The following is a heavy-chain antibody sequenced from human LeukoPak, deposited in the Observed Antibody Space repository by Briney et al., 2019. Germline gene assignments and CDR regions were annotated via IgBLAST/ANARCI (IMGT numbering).Heavy chain of an antibody. CDR1: GYTFTSYG. CDR3: ARDRPSDIVVAPAAVIDY. D-gene: IGHD2-2*01. J-gene: IGHJ4*02. CDR2: ISAYNGNT. Sequence: ASVKVSCKASGYTFTSYGISWVRQAPGQGLEWMGWISAYNGNTNYAQKLQGRVTMTTDTSTSTAYMELRSLRSDDTAVYYCARDRPSDIVVAPAAVIDYWGQGTLVTVSS. V-gene: IGHV1-18*01.